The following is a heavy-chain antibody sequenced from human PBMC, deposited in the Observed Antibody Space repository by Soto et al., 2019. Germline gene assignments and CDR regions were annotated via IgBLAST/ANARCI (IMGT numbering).Heavy chain of an antibody. Sequence: QGQLVQSGGEAKKPGASVKVSCKASGYTFTRYAISWVRQAPGQGLEWMGWIRGYNGDTNYAQKFQGRVTMTIDTTTSTASMELTSLTSDDTAVYYCAKNGQRPYYYYGMDVWGQGTTVTVSS. CDR3: AKNGQRPYYYYGMDV. D-gene: IGHD2-8*01. CDR1: GYTFTRYA. CDR2: IRGYNGDT. V-gene: IGHV1-18*01. J-gene: IGHJ6*02.